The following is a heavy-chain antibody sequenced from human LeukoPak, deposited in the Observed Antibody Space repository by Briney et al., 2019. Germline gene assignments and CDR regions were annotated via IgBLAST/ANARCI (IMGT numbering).Heavy chain of an antibody. CDR1: GDSISSGGFY. J-gene: IGHJ5*02. V-gene: IGHV4-31*03. CDR3: ARDRPDTTSPTTVGRFDP. D-gene: IGHD1-14*01. Sequence: SQTLSLICSVSGDSISSGGFYWHWIRQHPEKGLEWIGYIYSTGTTYYNPSLTSRLTMSLDTSKNQFSLKVTSVTAAGTAVYFCARDRPDTTSPTTVGRFDPWGQGTLVTVSS. CDR2: IYSTGTT.